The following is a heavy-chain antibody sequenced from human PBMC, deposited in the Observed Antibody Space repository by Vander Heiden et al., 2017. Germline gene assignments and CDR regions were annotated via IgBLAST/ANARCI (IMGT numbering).Heavy chain of an antibody. Sequence: EVQLLESGGGLVQPGGSLRLSCAASGFTISSYAMNWVRQAPGMGLEWVSGISISGTTYYADAVKGRFTIYRDNSKNTLYLQMHSMRAEDTAVYYCAKDSYGDYGGLDYWGQGTLVTVSS. CDR2: ISISGTT. CDR3: AKDSYGDYGGLDY. D-gene: IGHD4-17*01. J-gene: IGHJ4*02. CDR1: GFTISSYA. V-gene: IGHV3-23*01.